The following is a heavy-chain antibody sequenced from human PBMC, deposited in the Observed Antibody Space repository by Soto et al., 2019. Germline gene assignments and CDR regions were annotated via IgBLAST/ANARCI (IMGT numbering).Heavy chain of an antibody. V-gene: IGHV4-39*02. CDR3: ATLAPFIHCIAVAGMVYF. CDR1: GVSSSSSSYY. CDR2: IYYRGRT. Sequence: QLHLQESGPGLVKPSATLTLTCTVSGVSSSSSSYYCGWVVQPPTKRLEWIGSIYYRGRTYNKPYISSQVTISVDTANSHTSPRLSSVTAAYPEMYYWATLAPFIHCIAVAGMVYFWGQGTMVTVSS. D-gene: IGHD6-19*01. J-gene: IGHJ4*02.